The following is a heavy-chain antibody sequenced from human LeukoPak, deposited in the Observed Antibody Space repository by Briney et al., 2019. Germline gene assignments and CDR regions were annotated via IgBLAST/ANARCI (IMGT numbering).Heavy chain of an antibody. CDR3: TTEVGYYYDTPGGWGIDY. J-gene: IGHJ4*02. Sequence: GGSLRLSCAASGFTFSDAWMTWVRQAPGKGLEWVGRIKPTKTDGGAPYYATAVEGRITISRDDSTDMMYLQMNSLKTEDTAVYYCTTEVGYYYDTPGGWGIDYWGQGTLVTVSS. V-gene: IGHV3-15*01. CDR1: GFTFSDAW. CDR2: IKPTKTDGGAP. D-gene: IGHD3-22*01.